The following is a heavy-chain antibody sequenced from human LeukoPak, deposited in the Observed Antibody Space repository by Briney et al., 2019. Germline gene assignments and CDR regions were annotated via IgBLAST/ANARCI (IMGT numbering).Heavy chain of an antibody. CDR2: INPKSGGT. CDR3: ARDSSRFAR. Sequence: ASVTVSFTASAYTFTGYYMHWVRHAPGQGEEWRGGINPKSGGTNYSQKFQGRGTITRATAISTAYMELSRQRAGETAADLCARDSSRFARWGQGPLVTLS. V-gene: IGHV1-2*02. CDR1: AYTFTGYY. J-gene: IGHJ5*02.